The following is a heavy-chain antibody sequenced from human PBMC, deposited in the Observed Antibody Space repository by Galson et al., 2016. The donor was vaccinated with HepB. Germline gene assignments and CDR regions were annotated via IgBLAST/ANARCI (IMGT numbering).Heavy chain of an antibody. J-gene: IGHJ3*02. CDR2: ILPIFGTT. Sequence: SVKVSCKASGGTFSSYGMSWVRQAPGQGLEWMGGILPIFGTTNYAQKFQGRVTITADESTSTAYMELSSLRSEDTGVYYCARRIAVAGAFDIWGQGTMVTVSS. CDR3: ARRIAVAGAFDI. D-gene: IGHD6-19*01. V-gene: IGHV1-69*13. CDR1: GGTFSSYG.